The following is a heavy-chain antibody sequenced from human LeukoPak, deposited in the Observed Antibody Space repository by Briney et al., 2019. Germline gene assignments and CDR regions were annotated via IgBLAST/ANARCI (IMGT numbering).Heavy chain of an antibody. CDR3: ASGGGGYGSLDY. CDR2: ISSSSSYI. V-gene: IGHV3-21*01. Sequence: GGSLRLSCAASGFTFSSYAMSWVRQAPGKGLEWVSSISSSSSYIYYADSVKGRFTISRDNAKNSLYLQMNSLRAEDTAVYYRASGGGGYGSLDYWGQGTLVTVSS. J-gene: IGHJ4*02. D-gene: IGHD5-12*01. CDR1: GFTFSSYA.